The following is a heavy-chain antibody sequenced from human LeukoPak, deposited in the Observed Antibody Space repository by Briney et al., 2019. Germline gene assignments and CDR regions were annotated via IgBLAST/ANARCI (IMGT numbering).Heavy chain of an antibody. V-gene: IGHV1-2*06. J-gene: IGHJ4*02. D-gene: IGHD2-2*01. CDR3: ARDYCSSTSCLFDY. Sequence: SVKVSCKASGYTFTAYHMHWVRQAPGQGLEWMGRINPNSGDTNYAQKFQGRVTMTRDTSISTAYMELSRLRSDDTAVYYCARDYCSSTSCLFDYWGQGTLVSVSS. CDR1: GYTFTAYH. CDR2: INPNSGDT.